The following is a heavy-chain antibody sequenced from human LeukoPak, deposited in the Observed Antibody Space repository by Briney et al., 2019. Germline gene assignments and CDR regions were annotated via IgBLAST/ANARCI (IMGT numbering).Heavy chain of an antibody. V-gene: IGHV3-23*01. CDR1: GFTFGDHA. D-gene: IGHD3-3*01. J-gene: IGHJ4*02. Sequence: GGSLRLSCTGSGFTFGDHAMSWVRQAPGKGLEWVSAISGSGGSTYYADSVKGRFTISRDNSKNTLYLQMNSLRAEDTAVYYCAKLNDFWSGPLDYWGQGTLVTVSS. CDR2: ISGSGGST. CDR3: AKLNDFWSGPLDY.